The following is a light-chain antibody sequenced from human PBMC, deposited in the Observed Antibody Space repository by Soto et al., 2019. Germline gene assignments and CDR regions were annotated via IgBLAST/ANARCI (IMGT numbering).Light chain of an antibody. CDR1: QSVLFTSNNKNY. J-gene: IGKJ4*01. V-gene: IGKV4-1*01. Sequence: DIVMTQSPDSLAVSLGERATINCESSQSVLFTSNNKNYLAWYQQKPGQPPKLLLSWASARESGVPERFSGSGSGTLFTLSISSLQAEDVAVYYCQQYYSSSLTFGGGTKVEIK. CDR3: QQYYSSSLT. CDR2: WAS.